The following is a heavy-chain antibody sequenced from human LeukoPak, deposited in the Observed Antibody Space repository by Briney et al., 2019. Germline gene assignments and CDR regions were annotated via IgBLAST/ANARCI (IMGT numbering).Heavy chain of an antibody. Sequence: SGGSLRLSCAASRFTFSSYAMSWVRQAPGKGLEWVSAISGSGGSTYYADSVKGRFTISRDNSKNTLYLQMNSLRAEDTAVYYCAKPPDVETKYYFDYWGQGTLVTVSS. CDR3: AKPPDVETKYYFDY. J-gene: IGHJ4*02. CDR1: RFTFSSYA. V-gene: IGHV3-23*01. D-gene: IGHD3-10*02. CDR2: ISGSGGST.